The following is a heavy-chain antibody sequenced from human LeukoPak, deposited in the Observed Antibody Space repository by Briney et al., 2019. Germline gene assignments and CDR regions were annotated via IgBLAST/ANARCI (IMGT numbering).Heavy chain of an antibody. D-gene: IGHD2-2*01. V-gene: IGHV1-2*02. Sequence: GASVTVSCTASGYTFTGYYMHWVRQHPRQGLQWMGWINPNSGGTDYAQQFKGRVTMTRDTYIRTAYMELTSLTADDTAEYYCARAGWVPAGDYHYGYMDGWGKGTTVTVS. CDR2: INPNSGGT. J-gene: IGHJ6*03. CDR1: GYTFTGYY. CDR3: ARAGWVPAGDYHYGYMDG.